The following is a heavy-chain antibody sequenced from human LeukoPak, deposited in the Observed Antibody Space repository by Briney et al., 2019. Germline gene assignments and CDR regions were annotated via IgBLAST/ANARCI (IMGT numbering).Heavy chain of an antibody. D-gene: IGHD2-15*01. V-gene: IGHV4-4*02. Sequence: PSETLSLTCAVSGDSINSQNWWSWVRQPPGKGLEWIAEIYHSGSTNDNPSLKSQVTLSLDKVKNEFVLKLISVTAADTGMYYCARVSGTAGHFDYWGQGILVTVSS. J-gene: IGHJ4*02. CDR1: GDSINSQNW. CDR2: IYHSGST. CDR3: ARVSGTAGHFDY.